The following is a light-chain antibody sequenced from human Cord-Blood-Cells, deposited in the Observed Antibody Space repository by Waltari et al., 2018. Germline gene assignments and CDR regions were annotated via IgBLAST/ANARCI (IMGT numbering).Light chain of an antibody. Sequence: DIQMTQSPSSLSASVGDRVTITCQASQYINKYLNWYQQKQGKAPKLLIYDASNLETGVPSMFSGSGSGTDFTFTISSLQPEDIATYYCQQYYNLPLTFGGGTKVEIK. CDR1: QYINKY. CDR3: QQYYNLPLT. V-gene: IGKV1-33*01. CDR2: DAS. J-gene: IGKJ4*01.